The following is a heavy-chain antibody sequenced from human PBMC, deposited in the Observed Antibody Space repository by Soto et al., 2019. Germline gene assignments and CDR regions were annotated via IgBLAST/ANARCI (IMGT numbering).Heavy chain of an antibody. CDR2: ISSSGDTK. J-gene: IGHJ6*02. D-gene: IGHD4-17*01. Sequence: DVQLVESGGGLVQPGGSLRLSCAASGFTFSFYEMIWVRQAPGKGLEWVSYISSSGDTKYYADSVKGRFTISRDNAKNSVYLQMNSLRAEDTAVDSCARDGYGDPYYYYAMDVWGQGTTVTVSS. V-gene: IGHV3-48*03. CDR3: ARDGYGDPYYYYAMDV. CDR1: GFTFSFYE.